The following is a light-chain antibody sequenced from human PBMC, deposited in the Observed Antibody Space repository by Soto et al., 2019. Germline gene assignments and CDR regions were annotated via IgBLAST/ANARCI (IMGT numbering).Light chain of an antibody. J-gene: IGKJ1*01. CDR1: QSVSSN. Sequence: EIVMTQSPATLSVSPGERATLSCRASQSVSSNLAWYQQKPGQAPRLLIYSASSRATGIPDRFSGSGSGTDFTLTISRLEPEDFAVYYCQQYKNGWTFGQGTKV. CDR2: SAS. V-gene: IGKV3D-15*01. CDR3: QQYKNGWT.